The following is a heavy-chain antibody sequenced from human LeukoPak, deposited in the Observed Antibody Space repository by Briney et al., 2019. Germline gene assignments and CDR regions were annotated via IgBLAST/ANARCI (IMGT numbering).Heavy chain of an antibody. CDR2: IWYDGSNK. J-gene: IGHJ4*02. D-gene: IGHD4/OR15-4a*01. CDR3: ARDHGAGTFQIYFDY. V-gene: IGHV3-33*01. Sequence: PGGSLRLSCAASGFTFSSYGMHWVCQAPGKGLEWVAVIWYDGSNKYYADSVKGRFTISRDNSKNTLYLQMNSLRAEDTAVYYCARDHGAGTFQIYFDYWGQGTLVTVSS. CDR1: GFTFSSYG.